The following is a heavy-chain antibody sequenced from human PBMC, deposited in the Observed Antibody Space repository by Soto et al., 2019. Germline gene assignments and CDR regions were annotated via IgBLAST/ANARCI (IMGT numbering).Heavy chain of an antibody. CDR1: GFTFSDYY. J-gene: IGHJ6*02. CDR3: ARGYYGMDV. CDR2: ISRSSSYT. V-gene: IGHV3-11*06. Sequence: LRLSCAASGFTFSDYYMSWIRQAPGKGLEWVSYISRSSSYTNYADSVKGRFTISRDNAKNSLYLQMNSLRAEDTAVYYCARGYYGMDVWGQGTTVTVSS.